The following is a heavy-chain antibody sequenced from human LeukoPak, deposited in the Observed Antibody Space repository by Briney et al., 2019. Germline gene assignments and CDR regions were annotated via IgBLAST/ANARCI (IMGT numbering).Heavy chain of an antibody. CDR2: IYYTGSS. CDR1: GGSITSYY. CDR3: ARLRNYYYSSLYYYLFDP. D-gene: IGHD3-22*01. V-gene: IGHV4-59*08. Sequence: SETLSLTCTVSGGSITSYYWSWIRQPPGKGVEWLGYIYYTGSSNYNPSLKSRVTISVDTFKNQFSLKLSSVTAADTAVYYCARLRNYYYSSLYYYLFDPWGQGTLVSVSS. J-gene: IGHJ5*02.